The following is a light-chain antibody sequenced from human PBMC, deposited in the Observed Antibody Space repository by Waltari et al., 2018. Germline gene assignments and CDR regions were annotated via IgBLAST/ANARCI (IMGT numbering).Light chain of an antibody. Sequence: DIQMTQSPSSLSASVGDRVTITCQASQGISNYLNWYQQKPRKAPKLLIYDASNLETGVPSRFSGSGSGTDFTVTISSLQPEDIATYYCQQYDNLPPYTFGQGTKLEIK. CDR1: QGISNY. CDR3: QQYDNLPPYT. J-gene: IGKJ2*01. CDR2: DAS. V-gene: IGKV1-33*01.